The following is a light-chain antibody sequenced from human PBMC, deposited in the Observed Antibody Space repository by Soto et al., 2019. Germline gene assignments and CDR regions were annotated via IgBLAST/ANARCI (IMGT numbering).Light chain of an antibody. CDR1: QSVSSNF. V-gene: IGKV3D-20*02. CDR3: HQRQGWLRT. CDR2: GAS. J-gene: IGKJ1*01. Sequence: ETVVTQTPGTRALSGGERDTVCRRTSQSVSSNFLAWYQEKPGQAPRLLIYGASSRATGIPARFSASGSGTDFSLTVSHAQPEDLSLSYCHQRQGWLRTFGQGSKVDIK.